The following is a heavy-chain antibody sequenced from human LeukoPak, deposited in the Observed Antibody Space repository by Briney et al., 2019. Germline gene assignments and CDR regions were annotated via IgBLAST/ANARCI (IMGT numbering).Heavy chain of an antibody. CDR1: GYTFTDYY. V-gene: IGHV1-2*02. Sequence: ASVKVSCKASGYTFTDYYMHWVRQAPGQGLEWMGWINPNSGGTNYAQKFQGRVTMTRVTSISTAYMELSRLRSDDTAVYYCARGPAAIPVRFDPWGQGTLVTVSS. D-gene: IGHD2-2*01. CDR2: INPNSGGT. CDR3: ARGPAAIPVRFDP. J-gene: IGHJ5*02.